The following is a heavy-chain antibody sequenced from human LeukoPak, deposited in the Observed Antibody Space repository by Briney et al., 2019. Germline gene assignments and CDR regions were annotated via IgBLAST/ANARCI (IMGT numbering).Heavy chain of an antibody. V-gene: IGHV3-30*04. D-gene: IGHD6-13*01. Sequence: PGGSLRLSCAASGFTFSSYAMHWVRQAPGKGLEGVAVISYDGSNKYYADSVKGRFTISRDNSKNTLYLQMNSLRAEDTAVYYCAKGGGSSWLKLDYWGQGTLVTVSS. CDR2: ISYDGSNK. J-gene: IGHJ4*02. CDR3: AKGGGSSWLKLDY. CDR1: GFTFSSYA.